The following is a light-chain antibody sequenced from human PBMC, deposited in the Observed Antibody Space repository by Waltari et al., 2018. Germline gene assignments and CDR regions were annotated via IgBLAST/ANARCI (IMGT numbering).Light chain of an antibody. Sequence: ELVLALSPATLSSHPGERASLSCRASQSLSSYLARYQQKPGQAPRLLIDDASNMANGIPARCSGSGSGTDCTLTIGSLEPEDFTVYYCQQRSNWPRGTFGQGTKVEIK. CDR2: DAS. CDR1: QSLSSY. J-gene: IGKJ1*01. CDR3: QQRSNWPRGT. V-gene: IGKV3-11*01.